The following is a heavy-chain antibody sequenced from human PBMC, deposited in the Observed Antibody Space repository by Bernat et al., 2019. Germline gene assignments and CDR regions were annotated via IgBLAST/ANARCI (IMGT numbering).Heavy chain of an antibody. D-gene: IGHD3-10*02. J-gene: IGHJ4*02. CDR1: GFTVSSNY. V-gene: IGHV3-66*01. CDR2: IYSSGST. CDR3: ARDPLPCCLDY. Sequence: EVQLVESRGGLVQPGGSLRLSCAVSGFTVSSNYMSWVRQAPGKGLEWVSVIYSSGSTYYADSVKGRFTISRDNSKNTLYLQMNSLRAEDTAVYYCARDPLPCCLDYWGQGTLVTVSS.